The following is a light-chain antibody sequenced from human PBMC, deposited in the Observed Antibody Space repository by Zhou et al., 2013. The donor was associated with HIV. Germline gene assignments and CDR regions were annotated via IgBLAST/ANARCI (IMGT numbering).Light chain of an antibody. V-gene: IGKV3-20*01. Sequence: NVLTQSPGTLSLSPGERATLSCRASQIVSSSYLAWYQQKPGQAPRLLIYAASSRATGIPDRFSGSGSGTDFTLTISRLEPEDFAVYYCQQYGSSPGTFGQGTKLEIK. CDR3: QQYGSSPGT. CDR2: AAS. CDR1: QIVSSSY. J-gene: IGKJ2*01.